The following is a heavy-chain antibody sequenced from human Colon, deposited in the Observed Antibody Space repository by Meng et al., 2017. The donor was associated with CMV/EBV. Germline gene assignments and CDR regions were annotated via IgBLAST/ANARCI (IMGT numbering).Heavy chain of an antibody. CDR1: GGSIISNNW. V-gene: IGHV4-4*02. J-gene: IGHJ5*02. D-gene: IGHD2-2*01. Sequence: SGGSIISNNWWTWVRRTPGKGLEWIGEIYYSRVTNYNPSLKSRVTIFFDKSKNQFSLNLNSVTAADTGVYYCARVKGGCSATSCTLDPWGQGTLVTVSS. CDR2: IYYSRVT. CDR3: ARVKGGCSATSCTLDP.